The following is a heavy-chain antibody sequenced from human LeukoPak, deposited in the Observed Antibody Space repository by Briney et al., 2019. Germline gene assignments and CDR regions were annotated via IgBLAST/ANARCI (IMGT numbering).Heavy chain of an antibody. V-gene: IGHV1-2*02. CDR2: INPNSGGT. CDR3: ARESDPGEMATISWSYFDL. CDR1: GYTFTDYF. Sequence: ASVKVSCKASGYTFTDYFMHWVRQAPGQGLEWMGWINPNSGGTNYAQRFQGRVTMTRDTSITTAYMELSSLRSEDTAVYYCARESDPGEMATISWSYFDLWGRGTLVTVSS. J-gene: IGHJ2*01. D-gene: IGHD5-24*01.